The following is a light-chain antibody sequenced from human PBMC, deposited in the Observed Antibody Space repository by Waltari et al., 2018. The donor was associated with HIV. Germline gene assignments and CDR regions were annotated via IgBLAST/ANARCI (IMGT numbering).Light chain of an antibody. V-gene: IGLV1-44*01. J-gene: IGLJ2*01. CDR3: ALWDDSLNGVL. CDR2: SNN. CDR1: SSNIGSNT. Sequence: QSELSQPPSASGTPGQRVAIPCSGSSSNIGSNTVTWYQQLPGTAPKLLIYSNNQRPSGVPDRCSGSKSGTSASLAITGLQSEDEADYYCALWDDSLNGVLFGGGTKLTVL.